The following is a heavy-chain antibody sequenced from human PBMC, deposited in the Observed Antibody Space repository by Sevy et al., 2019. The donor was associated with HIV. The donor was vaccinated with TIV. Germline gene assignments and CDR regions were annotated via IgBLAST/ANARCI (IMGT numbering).Heavy chain of an antibody. CDR1: GFTFSDYS. D-gene: IGHD3-16*01. Sequence: GGSLRLSCAASGFTFSDYSMHWVRQAPGKGLEWVAVISYDGRNYKYNVDSVKGRFTISGDNSKTRLFLKMNSLRAEDSAIYYCARDRGEILHSAFDYWGQGTLVTVSS. J-gene: IGHJ4*02. CDR3: ARDRGEILHSAFDY. CDR2: ISYDGRNYK. V-gene: IGHV3-30*14.